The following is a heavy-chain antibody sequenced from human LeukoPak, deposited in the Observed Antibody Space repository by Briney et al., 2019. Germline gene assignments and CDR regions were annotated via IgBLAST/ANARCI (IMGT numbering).Heavy chain of an antibody. CDR1: GGTFSSYA. V-gene: IGHV1-69*04. CDR3: ARDRIGVWGQGYCSGGSCYTDAFDI. CDR2: IIPILGIA. J-gene: IGHJ3*02. Sequence: ASVKVSCKASGGTFSSYAISWVRQAAGQGLEWMGRIIPILGIANYAQKFQGRVTITADKSTSTAYMELSSLRSEDTAVYYCARDRIGVWGQGYCSGGSCYTDAFDIWGQGTMVTVSS. D-gene: IGHD2-15*01.